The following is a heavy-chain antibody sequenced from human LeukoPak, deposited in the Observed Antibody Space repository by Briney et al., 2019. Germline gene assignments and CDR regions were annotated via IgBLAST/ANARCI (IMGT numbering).Heavy chain of an antibody. Sequence: SETLSLTCTVSGASVSSGGYYWSWIRQPPGKGLEWIGYIYYSGSTNYNPSLKSRVTISVDTSKNQFSLNVNSVTAADTAIYYCARRGGSGRSFDYWGQGTLVTVSS. CDR3: ARRGGSGRSFDY. CDR1: GASVSSGGYY. V-gene: IGHV4-61*08. CDR2: IYYSGST. D-gene: IGHD3-10*01. J-gene: IGHJ4*02.